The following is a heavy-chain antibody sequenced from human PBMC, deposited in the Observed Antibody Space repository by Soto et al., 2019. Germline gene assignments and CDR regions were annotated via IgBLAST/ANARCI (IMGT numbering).Heavy chain of an antibody. CDR1: GDTFGRNA. CDR3: ARDGDSADYGY. D-gene: IGHD2-21*02. CDR2: IIPMFPTT. V-gene: IGHV1-69*06. J-gene: IGHJ4*02. Sequence: QVQLVQSGAEVKRPGSSVKVSCKASGDTFGRNAIHWVRQAPGQGLAWMGGIIPMFPTTSYARKFRDRLTSNADKSTSTAYMEMASLRSEDSAVYYCARDGDSADYGYWGQGTLVTVSS.